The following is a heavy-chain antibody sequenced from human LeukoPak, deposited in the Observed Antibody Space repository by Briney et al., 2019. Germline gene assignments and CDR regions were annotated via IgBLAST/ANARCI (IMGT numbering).Heavy chain of an antibody. V-gene: IGHV3-48*01. CDR3: AREWDA. CDR1: GFTFSSYE. J-gene: IGHJ6*04. CDR2: ISSTSTTI. Sequence: GGSLRLSCAASGFTFSSYEMNWVRQAPGKGLEWLSHISSTSTTIKYVDSVKGRFTISRDNAKNSVYLQMHSLRVEDTAVYYCAREWDAWGKGTTVTVSS.